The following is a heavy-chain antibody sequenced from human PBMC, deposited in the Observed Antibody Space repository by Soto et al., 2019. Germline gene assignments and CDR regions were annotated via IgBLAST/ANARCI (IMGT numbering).Heavy chain of an antibody. Sequence: SETLSLTCTVSGGSISSYYWSWIRQPPGKGLEWIGYIYYSGSTNYNPSLKSRVTISVDTSKNQFSLKLSSVTAADTAVYFFARRRGLDIDDYYWGQRILVTVSS. CDR3: ARRRGLDIDDYY. CDR2: IYYSGST. D-gene: IGHD3-10*01. V-gene: IGHV4-59*08. J-gene: IGHJ4*02. CDR1: GGSISSYY.